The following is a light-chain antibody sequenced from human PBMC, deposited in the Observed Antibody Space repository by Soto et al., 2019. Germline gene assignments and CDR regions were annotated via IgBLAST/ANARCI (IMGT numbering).Light chain of an antibody. Sequence: DIPMTQSPSTLSAFLGDRVTITCRASQSISTPLAWYQQKPGKAPKLLIYLASTLESGVPARFSGSGSATDFTLSISSLQPDDFATYYCQQYGSYSRTFGQGTKVDI. CDR3: QQYGSYSRT. J-gene: IGKJ1*01. V-gene: IGKV1-5*03. CDR1: QSISTP. CDR2: LAS.